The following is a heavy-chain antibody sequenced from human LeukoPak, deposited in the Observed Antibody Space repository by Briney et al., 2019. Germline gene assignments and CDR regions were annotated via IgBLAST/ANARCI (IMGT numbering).Heavy chain of an antibody. CDR1: GFTFSSYG. D-gene: IGHD4-23*01. J-gene: IGHJ5*02. CDR3: AKEPYGGNPAAWFDP. Sequence: GGSLRLSCAASGFTFSSYGMHWVRQAPGKGLEWVAVISYDGSNKYYADSVKGRFTISRDNSKNTLYLQMNSLRAEDTAVYYCAKEPYGGNPAAWFDPWGQGTLVTVSS. V-gene: IGHV3-30*18. CDR2: ISYDGSNK.